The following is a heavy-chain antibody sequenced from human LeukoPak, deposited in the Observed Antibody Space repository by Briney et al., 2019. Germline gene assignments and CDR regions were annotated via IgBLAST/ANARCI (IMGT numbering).Heavy chain of an antibody. V-gene: IGHV3-30-3*01. CDR1: GFTFSSCA. D-gene: IGHD5-18*01. CDR3: ARDLVYGYSYVYGYFDY. J-gene: IGHJ4*02. Sequence: GGSLRLSCAASGFTFSSCAIHWVRQAPGKGLEWVAVISYDGYNKYYADSVKGRFTISRDNSENTLYLQMNSLRAEDTAVYYCARDLVYGYSYVYGYFDYWGQGTLVTVSS. CDR2: ISYDGYNK.